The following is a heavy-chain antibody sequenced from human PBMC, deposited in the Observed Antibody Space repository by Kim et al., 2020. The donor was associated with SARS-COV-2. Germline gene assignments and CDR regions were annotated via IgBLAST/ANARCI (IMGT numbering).Heavy chain of an antibody. J-gene: IGHJ4*02. CDR2: INPNSGGT. V-gene: IGHV1-2*06. CDR1: GYTFTGYS. D-gene: IGHD2-15*01. Sequence: ASVKVSCKASGYTFTGYSMHWVRQAPGQGLEWMGRINPNSGGTNYAQKFQGRVTITRDTSISTAYMELSRLRSEDTAVYYCARNGPTRFGYCSGGSCYVDYWVQGTLVTVSS. CDR3: ARNGPTRFGYCSGGSCYVDY.